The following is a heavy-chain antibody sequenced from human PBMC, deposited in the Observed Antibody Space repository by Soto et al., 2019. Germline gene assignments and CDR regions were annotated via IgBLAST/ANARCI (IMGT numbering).Heavy chain of an antibody. CDR1: GGSISSYY. J-gene: IGHJ4*02. D-gene: IGHD1-26*01. CDR3: ARLSGENPDPDFDY. Sequence: SETLSLTCTVSGGSISSYYWSWIRQPPGKGLEWIGYIYYSGSTNYNPSLKSRVTISVDTSKNQFSLKLSSVTAADTAVYYCARLSGENPDPDFDYWGQGTLVTVSS. CDR2: IYYSGST. V-gene: IGHV4-59*08.